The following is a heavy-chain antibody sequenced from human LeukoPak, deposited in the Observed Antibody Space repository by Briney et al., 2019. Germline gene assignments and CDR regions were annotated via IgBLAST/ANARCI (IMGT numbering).Heavy chain of an antibody. D-gene: IGHD2-21*01. V-gene: IGHV4-31*03. J-gene: IGHJ4*02. CDR3: ASRSPPGETGYFDY. CDR1: GGSLSSGGHY. CDR2: IFYSGST. Sequence: SQTLSLTCTVSGGSLSSGGHYWTWIRQLPGKGLEWIGYIFYSGSTYYNPSLKSRVTISVDTSKNQFSLKLNSVTAADTAVYYCASRSPPGETGYFDYWGQGTLVTVSS.